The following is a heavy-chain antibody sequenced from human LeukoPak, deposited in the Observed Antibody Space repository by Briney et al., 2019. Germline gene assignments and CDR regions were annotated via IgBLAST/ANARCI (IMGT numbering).Heavy chain of an antibody. V-gene: IGHV1-3*01. Sequence: ASVKVSCKASGYTFTSYAMHWVRQAPGQRLEWMGWINAGNGNTKYSQKFQGRVTITRDTSASTAYVELSSLRSEDTAVYYCARISVEWLPTDYWGQGTLVTVSS. J-gene: IGHJ4*02. CDR3: ARISVEWLPTDY. CDR2: INAGNGNT. CDR1: GYTFTSYA. D-gene: IGHD3-3*01.